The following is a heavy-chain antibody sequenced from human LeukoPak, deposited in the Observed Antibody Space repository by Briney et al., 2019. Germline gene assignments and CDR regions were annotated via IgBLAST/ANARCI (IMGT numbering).Heavy chain of an antibody. CDR1: GVIVSSSY. CDR3: ARGGYGANDDAFDI. V-gene: IGHV3-48*02. CDR2: ISSSTNTI. D-gene: IGHD4-23*01. J-gene: IGHJ3*02. Sequence: GGSLRLSCAASGVIVSSSYMSWVRQAPGKGLEWVSYISSSTNTIYYADSVKGRFTISRDNAKNSLFLQMNSLRDEDTAVYYCARGGYGANDDAFDIWGQGTMVTVSS.